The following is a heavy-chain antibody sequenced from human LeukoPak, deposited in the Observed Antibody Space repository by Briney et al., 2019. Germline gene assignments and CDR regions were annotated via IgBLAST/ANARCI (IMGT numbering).Heavy chain of an antibody. J-gene: IGHJ6*02. Sequence: SETLSLTCIVSGDSISGYHWSWIRQPPEKGLEWIGYVHYSGATSYNPSLKSRVTISVDTSKNQFSLKLSSVTAADTAVYYCARRHYYYGMDVWGQGTTVTVSS. CDR3: ARRHYYYGMDV. CDR2: VHYSGAT. V-gene: IGHV4-59*08. CDR1: GDSISGYH.